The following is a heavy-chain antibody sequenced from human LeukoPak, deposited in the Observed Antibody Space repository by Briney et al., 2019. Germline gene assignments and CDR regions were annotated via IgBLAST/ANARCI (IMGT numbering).Heavy chain of an antibody. J-gene: IGHJ6*02. CDR1: GFTVRSNY. D-gene: IGHD3-22*01. Sequence: GGSLRLSCAASGFTVRSNYMSWVRQAPGKGLEWVSVIYSGGSTYYADSVKGRFTISRDNSKNTLYLQMNSLRAEDTAVYYCARGLRYDSSGYYQYYYYYGMDVWGQGTTVTVSS. V-gene: IGHV3-66*02. CDR3: ARGLRYDSSGYYQYYYYYGMDV. CDR2: IYSGGST.